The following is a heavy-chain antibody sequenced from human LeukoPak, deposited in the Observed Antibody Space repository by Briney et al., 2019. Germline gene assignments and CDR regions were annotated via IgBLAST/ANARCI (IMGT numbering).Heavy chain of an antibody. CDR3: ARIDYDSSGPRPINAFDI. J-gene: IGHJ3*02. CDR2: IYHSGST. D-gene: IGHD3-22*01. V-gene: IGHV4-30-2*01. Sequence: IPSETLSLTCTVSGGSISSGGYYWSWIRQPPGKGLEWIGYIYHSGSTYYNPSLKSRVTISVDRSKNQFSLKLSSVTAADTAVYYCARIDYDSSGPRPINAFDIWGQGTMVTVSS. CDR1: GGSISSGGYY.